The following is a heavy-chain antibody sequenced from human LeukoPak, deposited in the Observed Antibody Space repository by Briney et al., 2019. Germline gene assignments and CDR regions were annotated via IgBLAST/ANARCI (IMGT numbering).Heavy chain of an antibody. CDR2: IWYDGSNK. CDR3: ARSPAVYCSGGSCSNWFDP. V-gene: IGHV3-33*08. D-gene: IGHD2-15*01. CDR1: GFTFSNYA. Sequence: PGRSLRLSCAASGFTFSNYAMHWVRQAPGKGLEWVAVIWYDGSNKYYADSVKGRFTISRDNSKNTLYLQMNSLRAEDTAVYYCARSPAVYCSGGSCSNWFDPWGQGTLVTVSS. J-gene: IGHJ5*02.